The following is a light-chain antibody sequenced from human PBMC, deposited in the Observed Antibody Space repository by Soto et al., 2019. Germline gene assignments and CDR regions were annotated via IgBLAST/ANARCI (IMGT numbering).Light chain of an antibody. J-gene: IGLJ2*01. Sequence: SYELTQPPSVSVAPGETARISCGGNNVGSRSVHWYQQKPGQAPFLVIYYDSDRPSGIPERFSGSNSGNTATLIISRVEAGDEADYYCQVWEATGDQVVVGGGTKVTVL. CDR2: YDS. V-gene: IGLV3-21*01. CDR3: QVWEATGDQVV. CDR1: NVGSRS.